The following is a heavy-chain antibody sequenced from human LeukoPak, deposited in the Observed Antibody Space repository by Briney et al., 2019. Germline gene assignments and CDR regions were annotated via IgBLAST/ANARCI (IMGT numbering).Heavy chain of an antibody. D-gene: IGHD2-15*01. Sequence: PSETLSLTCTVSGGSISSSSYYWGWIRQPPGKGLEWIGSIYHSGSTYYNPSLKSRVTISVDTSKNQFSLKLSSVTAADTAVYYCARRPYCSGGSCYSSYYFDYWGQGTLVTVSS. CDR3: ARRPYCSGGSCYSSYYFDY. V-gene: IGHV4-39*07. J-gene: IGHJ4*02. CDR1: GGSISSSSYY. CDR2: IYHSGST.